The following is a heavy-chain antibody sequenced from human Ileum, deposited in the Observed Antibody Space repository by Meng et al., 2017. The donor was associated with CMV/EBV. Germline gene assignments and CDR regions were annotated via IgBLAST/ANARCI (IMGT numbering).Heavy chain of an antibody. Sequence: GSRKISGAASGFTFSSYSMNWVRQAPGKGLEWVSSISSSSSYIYYADSVKGRFTISRDNAKNSLYLQMNSLGAEDTAVYYCARDYGDYEKFYYYGMDVWGQGTTVTVSS. CDR3: ARDYGDYEKFYYYGMDV. V-gene: IGHV3-21*01. D-gene: IGHD4-17*01. J-gene: IGHJ6*02. CDR1: GFTFSSYS. CDR2: ISSSSSYI.